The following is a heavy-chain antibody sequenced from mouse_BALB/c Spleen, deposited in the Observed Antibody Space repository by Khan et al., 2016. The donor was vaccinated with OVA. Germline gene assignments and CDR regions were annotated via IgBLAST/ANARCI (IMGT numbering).Heavy chain of an antibody. CDR2: IWSDGST. J-gene: IGHJ4*01. V-gene: IGHV2-6-1*01. CDR3: ARQPYYHYNVMDY. D-gene: IGHD2-10*01. Sequence: QVQLKESGPGLVEPSLSLYITCTISGFSLTNYGVHWVRQPPGKGLEWLVVIWSDGSTTYNSALKSRLTITKDNSKSQVFLKMNSLQTDDTAIYFCARQPYYHYNVMDYWGQGTSVTVSS. CDR1: GFSLTNYG.